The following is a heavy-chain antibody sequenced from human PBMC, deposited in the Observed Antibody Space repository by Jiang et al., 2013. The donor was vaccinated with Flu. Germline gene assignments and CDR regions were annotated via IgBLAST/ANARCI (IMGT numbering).Heavy chain of an antibody. J-gene: IGHJ5*02. V-gene: IGHV2-70*11. Sequence: KPTQTLTLTCTFSGFSLSTSGMCVSWIRQPPGKALEWLARIDWDDDKYYSTSLKTRLTISKDTSKNQVVLTMTNMDPVDTATYYCARTQGLWFGEYRDWFDPWGQGTLVTVSS. CDR3: ARTQGLWFGEYRDWFDP. CDR2: IDWDDDK. CDR1: GFSLSTSGMC. D-gene: IGHD3-10*01.